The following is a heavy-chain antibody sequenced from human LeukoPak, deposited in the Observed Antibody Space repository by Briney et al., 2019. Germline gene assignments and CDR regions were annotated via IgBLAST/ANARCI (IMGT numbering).Heavy chain of an antibody. V-gene: IGHV3-73*01. CDR1: GFTFSGSA. D-gene: IGHD6-13*01. J-gene: IGHJ4*02. Sequence: GGSLRLSCAASGFTFSGSAMHWVRQASGKGPEWVGRIRSKANSYATAYAASVKGRFTISRDDSKNTAYLQMNSLKTEDTAVYYCTRHGVGAAAGTPLADWGQGTLVTVSS. CDR2: IRSKANSYAT. CDR3: TRHGVGAAAGTPLAD.